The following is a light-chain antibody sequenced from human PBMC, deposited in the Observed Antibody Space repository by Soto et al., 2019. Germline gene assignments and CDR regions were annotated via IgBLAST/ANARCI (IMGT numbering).Light chain of an antibody. CDR3: CSYAGSYTWV. CDR1: SSDVGGYNY. Sequence: QSVLTQPRSVSGSPGQSVTISCTGTSSDVGGYNYVSWYQQHPGKAPKLMIYDVSKRPSGVPDRFSGSKSGNTASLTISGLQAEDEAAYYCCSYAGSYTWVFGTGTKGTVL. J-gene: IGLJ1*01. V-gene: IGLV2-11*01. CDR2: DVS.